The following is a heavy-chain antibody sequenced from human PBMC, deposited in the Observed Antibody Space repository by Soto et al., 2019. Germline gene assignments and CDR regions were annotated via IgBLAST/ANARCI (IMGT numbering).Heavy chain of an antibody. V-gene: IGHV2-5*02. CDR2: IYWDDDK. Sequence: QITLRESGPTRVRPTQTPSLTCTFSGFSLHTSQVGVGWIRQPPGKALEWLALIYWDDDKRYSPSLKSRLSITKDTSENQVVLIMTNMDPVDTATYYCAYRALYSGSYWDGGYFDSWGQGALITVSP. CDR1: GFSLHTSQVG. D-gene: IGHD1-26*01. CDR3: AYRALYSGSYWDGGYFDS. J-gene: IGHJ4*02.